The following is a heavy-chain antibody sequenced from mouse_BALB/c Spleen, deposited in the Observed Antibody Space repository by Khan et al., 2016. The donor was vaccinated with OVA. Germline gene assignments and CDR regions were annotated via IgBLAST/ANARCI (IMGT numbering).Heavy chain of an antibody. CDR3: ARPPYFSYTLDY. J-gene: IGHJ4*01. Sequence: QIQLVQSGPELKKPGETVKISCKAFGYTFTNYGMNWVKQSPGKALKWMGWINTYTGEPTYADDFKGRFAFSLETSASTAYLQINNLKNEDTATYFCARPPYFSYTLDYWGQGTSVTVSS. CDR2: INTYTGEP. CDR1: GYTFTNYG. V-gene: IGHV9-3-1*01. D-gene: IGHD2-10*01.